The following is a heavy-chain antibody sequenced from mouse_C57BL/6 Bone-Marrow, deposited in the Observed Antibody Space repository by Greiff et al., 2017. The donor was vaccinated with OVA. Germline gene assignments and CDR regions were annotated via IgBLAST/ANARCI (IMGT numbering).Heavy chain of an antibody. CDR3: RGREAY. Sequence: VQLQPSGAALVKPGASVTLSCPASGFTFTVYYMHWLPQRPEQCLALIGRIDPEDGEPKYAPKFQGKATITADTSSNTAYLQLSSLTSEDTAVYYCRGREAYWGQGTLVTVSA. CDR2: IDPEDGEP. CDR1: GFTFTVYY. J-gene: IGHJ3*01. D-gene: IGHD1-1*01. V-gene: IGHV14-2*01.